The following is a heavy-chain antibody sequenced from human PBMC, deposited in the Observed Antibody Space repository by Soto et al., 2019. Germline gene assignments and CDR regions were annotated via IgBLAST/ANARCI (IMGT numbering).Heavy chain of an antibody. J-gene: IGHJ4*02. CDR1: VDTFNFYT. D-gene: IGHD3-10*01. Sequence: QVHLVQSGAELKKPGSSVRVSCKASVDTFNFYTINWVRQAPGLGLEWMGRTNPILSMSNSALKFQGRLSISADKSTSTAYMDLRSLRSDDTAVYYCATSYGSRSHAFDYWGQGALVTVSS. CDR3: ATSYGSRSHAFDY. V-gene: IGHV1-69*02. CDR2: TNPILSMS.